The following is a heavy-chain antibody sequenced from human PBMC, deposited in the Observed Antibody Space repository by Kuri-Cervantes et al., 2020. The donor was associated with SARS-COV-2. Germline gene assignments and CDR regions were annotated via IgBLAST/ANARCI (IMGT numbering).Heavy chain of an antibody. J-gene: IGHJ3*02. CDR2: IYTSGST. V-gene: IGHV4-61*02. Sequence: SETLSLTCTVSGGSISSGSYYWSWIRQPAGKGLEWIGRIYTSGSTNHNPSLKSRVTISVDTSKNQFSLKLSSVTAADTAVYYCARVNQWLASADIWGQGTMVTVSS. CDR3: ARVNQWLASADI. CDR1: GGSISSGSYY. D-gene: IGHD6-19*01.